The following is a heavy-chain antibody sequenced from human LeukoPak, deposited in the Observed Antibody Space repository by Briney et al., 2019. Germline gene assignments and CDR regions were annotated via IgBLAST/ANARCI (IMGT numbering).Heavy chain of an antibody. J-gene: IGHJ6*02. CDR1: GGSFSGYY. CDR2: INHSGST. Sequence: PSETLSLTCAVYGGSFSGYYWSWIRQPPGKGLEWIGEINHSGSTNYNPSLKSRVTISVDKSKNQFSLKLSSVTAADTAVYYCARVLGDSSGWGFGYYYGMDVWGQGTTVTVSS. D-gene: IGHD6-19*01. CDR3: ARVLGDSSGWGFGYYYGMDV. V-gene: IGHV4-34*01.